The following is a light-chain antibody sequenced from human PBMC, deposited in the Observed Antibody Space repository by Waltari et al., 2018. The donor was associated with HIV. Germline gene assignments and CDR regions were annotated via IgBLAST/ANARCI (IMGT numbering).Light chain of an antibody. V-gene: IGLV1-47*01. CDR3: STWDDSLKDVL. CDR1: SSNVGRNA. Sequence: QSALTQPPSASGTPGQRVPISCSGSSSNVGRNAVYWYQKFPGSAPQLVSYRDNQRPPGVSDRFSGSKSGAAASLAISGLRSEDEADFYCSTWDDSLKDVLFGGGTKLTVL. J-gene: IGLJ2*01. CDR2: RDN.